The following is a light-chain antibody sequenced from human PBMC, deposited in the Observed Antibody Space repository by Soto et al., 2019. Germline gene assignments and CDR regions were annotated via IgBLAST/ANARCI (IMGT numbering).Light chain of an antibody. V-gene: IGLV1-47*01. CDR2: RNN. J-gene: IGLJ2*01. Sequence: QSVLTQPPSASGTPGQRVTISCSGSSSSVGSNSLHWYQQLPGTAPKLLIYRNNQRPSGVPDRISASKSGTSASLAISGLRSEDEADYYCAPWDDRLSGPVFGGGTKLTVL. CDR1: SSSVGSNS. CDR3: APWDDRLSGPV.